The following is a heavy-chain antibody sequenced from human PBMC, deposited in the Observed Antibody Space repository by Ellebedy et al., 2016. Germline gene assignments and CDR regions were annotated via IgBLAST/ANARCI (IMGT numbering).Heavy chain of an antibody. CDR2: THYNGNT. CDR1: GASISSRTYY. CDR3: ARTRSSHWSTPYFDS. Sequence: SETLSLTXTVSGASISSRTYYWGWIRQPPGKGLEWIGSTHYNGNTYYNPSLRSRVTMSLDTSKNQFSLKLSSVTAADTAVYYCARTRSSHWSTPYFDSWGPGSLVTVSS. J-gene: IGHJ4*02. D-gene: IGHD2-2*01. V-gene: IGHV4-39*07.